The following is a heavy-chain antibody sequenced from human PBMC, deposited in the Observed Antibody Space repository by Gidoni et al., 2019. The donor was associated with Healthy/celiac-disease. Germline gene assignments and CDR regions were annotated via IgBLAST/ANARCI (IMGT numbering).Heavy chain of an antibody. Sequence: QVQLQQWGAGLLKPSETLSLTCAVYGGSFSGYYWRWIRQPPGKGLEWLGEINHSGSTNYNPSLKSRVTISVDTSKNQFSLKLSSVTAADTAVYYCARGSGSGWFYGANYYYYYGMDVWGQGTTVTVSS. J-gene: IGHJ6*02. CDR1: GGSFSGYY. D-gene: IGHD6-19*01. CDR3: ARGSGSGWFYGANYYYYYGMDV. V-gene: IGHV4-34*01. CDR2: INHSGST.